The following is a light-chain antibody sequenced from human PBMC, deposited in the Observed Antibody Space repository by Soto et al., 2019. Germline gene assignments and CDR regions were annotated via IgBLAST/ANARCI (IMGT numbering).Light chain of an antibody. V-gene: IGLV2-23*01. Sequence: QSVLTQPASVSESPGQSITISCTGTSIYVGYSNLVSWFQQHPGKAPKLMLYEGNKRPSGVSNRFSGSKSGNTASLTIAGLQAADEADYYCCSYAGSNTWVFGGGTKLTVL. CDR3: CSYAGSNTWV. CDR2: EGN. CDR1: SIYVGYSNL. J-gene: IGLJ3*02.